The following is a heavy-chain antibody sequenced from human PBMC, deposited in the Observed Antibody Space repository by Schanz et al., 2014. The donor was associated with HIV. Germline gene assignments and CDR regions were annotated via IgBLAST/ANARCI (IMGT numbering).Heavy chain of an antibody. D-gene: IGHD3-22*01. J-gene: IGHJ4*02. CDR1: GFSFDTFG. CDR2: ISYDGRNK. CDR3: AKPEYDSRGNSQSHFDS. Sequence: QVQLVESGGGVVQPGRSLRLSCAGSGFSFDTFGIHWVRQAPGKGLEWLAVISYDGRNKKFANSVKGRFTISRDNSKNTVYLQAKSLRPEDTAVYYCAKPEYDSRGNSQSHFDSWGQGTLVTVSS. V-gene: IGHV3-30*18.